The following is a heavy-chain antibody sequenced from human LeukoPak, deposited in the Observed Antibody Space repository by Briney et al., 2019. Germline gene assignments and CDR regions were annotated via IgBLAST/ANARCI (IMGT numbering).Heavy chain of an antibody. D-gene: IGHD6-19*01. V-gene: IGHV1-2*02. CDR3: ARDLGAVAGTGGY. CDR2: INPNSGGT. Sequence: GASVKVPCKASGYTFTGYYMHWVRQAPGQGLEWMGWINPNSGGTNYAQKFQGRVTMTRDTFISTAYMELSRLRSDDTAVYYCARDLGAVAGTGGYWGQGTLVTVSS. J-gene: IGHJ4*02. CDR1: GYTFTGYY.